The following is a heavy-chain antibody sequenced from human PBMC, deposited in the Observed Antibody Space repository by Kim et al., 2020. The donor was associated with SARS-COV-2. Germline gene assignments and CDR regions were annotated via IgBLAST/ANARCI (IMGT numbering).Heavy chain of an antibody. CDR2: INHSGST. CDR3: AREREGYDFWSGYQRPYYFDY. J-gene: IGHJ4*02. V-gene: IGHV4-34*01. CDR1: GGSFSGYY. Sequence: SETLSLTCAVYGGSFSGYYWSWIRQPPGKGLEWIGEINHSGSTNYNPSLKSRVTISVDTSKNQFSLKLSSVTAADTAVYYCAREREGYDFWSGYQRPYYFDYWGQGTLVTVSS. D-gene: IGHD3-3*01.